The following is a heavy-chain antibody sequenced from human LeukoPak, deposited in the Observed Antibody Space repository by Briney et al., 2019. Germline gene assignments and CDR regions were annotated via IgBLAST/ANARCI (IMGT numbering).Heavy chain of an antibody. Sequence: PPESLSLTCAVYGGSFSGDYWSWIRQPPGKGLEWIGEINHSGSTNYNPSLKSRVTISVDTSKNQFSLKLSSVTAADTAVYYCARGRRGKDIVVVPAAPRGVYFDYWGQGTLVTVSS. CDR1: GGSFSGDY. CDR3: ARGRRGKDIVVVPAAPRGVYFDY. J-gene: IGHJ4*02. V-gene: IGHV4-34*01. CDR2: INHSGST. D-gene: IGHD2-2*01.